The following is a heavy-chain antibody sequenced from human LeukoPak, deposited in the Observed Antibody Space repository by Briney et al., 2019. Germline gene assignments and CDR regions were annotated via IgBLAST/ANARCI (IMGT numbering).Heavy chain of an antibody. CDR3: ARDAGYYGSGSQDWFDP. CDR1: GGSISSYY. CDR2: IYTSGST. V-gene: IGHV4-4*07. J-gene: IGHJ5*02. Sequence: SETLSLTCTVSGGSISSYYWSWIRQPAGKGLEWIGRIYTSGSTNYNPSLKSRVTMSVDTSKNQFSLKLSSVTAADTAVYYCARDAGYYGSGSQDWFDPWGQGTLVTVSS. D-gene: IGHD3-10*01.